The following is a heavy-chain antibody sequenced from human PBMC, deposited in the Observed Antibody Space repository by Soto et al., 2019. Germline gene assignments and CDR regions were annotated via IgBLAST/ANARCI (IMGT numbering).Heavy chain of an antibody. CDR1: GGSISSGGYY. D-gene: IGHD2-15*01. CDR3: AREGDCSGGSWYSPAQDAFDI. Sequence: SETLSLTCTVSGGSISSGGYYWSWIRQHPGKGLEWIGYIYYSGSTYYNPSLKSRVTISVDTSKNQFSLKLSSVTAADTAVYYCAREGDCSGGSWYSPAQDAFDIWGQGTMVTVSS. J-gene: IGHJ3*02. CDR2: IYYSGST. V-gene: IGHV4-31*03.